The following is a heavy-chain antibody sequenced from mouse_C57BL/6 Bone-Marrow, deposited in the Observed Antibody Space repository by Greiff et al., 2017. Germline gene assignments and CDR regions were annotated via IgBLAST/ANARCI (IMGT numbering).Heavy chain of an antibody. V-gene: IGHV1-74*01. D-gene: IGHD1-1*01. CDR1: GYTFTSYW. J-gene: IGHJ1*03. Sequence: QVQLQQPGAELVKPGASVKVSCKASGYTFTSYWMHWVKQRPGQGLEWIGRIHPSDSDTNYNQKFKGKATLTVDKSSSTAYMQLSSLTSEDSAVYDCAIGDYYGSTYWYFDVWGTGTTVTVSS. CDR3: AIGDYYGSTYWYFDV. CDR2: IHPSDSDT.